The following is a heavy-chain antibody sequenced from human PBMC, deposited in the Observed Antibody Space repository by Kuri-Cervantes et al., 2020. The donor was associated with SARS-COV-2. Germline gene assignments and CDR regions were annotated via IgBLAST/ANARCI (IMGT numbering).Heavy chain of an antibody. CDR2: ISGSGEST. D-gene: IGHD6-13*01. CDR3: AKERGRSSSWYIGDH. V-gene: IGHV3-23*01. Sequence: GESLKISCAASGFTFSGHWIHWVRQAPGKGLVWVSFISGSGESTYYADSVKGRFTISRDNSKNTLYLQMHSLRAEDTAVYYCAKERGRSSSWYIGDHWGQGTRVTVSS. J-gene: IGHJ5*02. CDR1: GFTFSGHW.